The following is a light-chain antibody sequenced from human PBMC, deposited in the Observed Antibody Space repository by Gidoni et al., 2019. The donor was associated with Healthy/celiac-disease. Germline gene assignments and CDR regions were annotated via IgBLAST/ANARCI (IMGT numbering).Light chain of an antibody. J-gene: IGKJ4*01. CDR1: QSVSSY. V-gene: IGKV3-11*01. CDR3: QQRSNWPRVT. CDR2: DAS. Sequence: EIVLTQSPATLSLSPGERATLSCRASQSVSSYLAWYQQKPGQAPRLLIYDASNRATGIPARFSGSGSGTDFTLTISSLEPEDFEVYYCQQRSNWPRVTFGGGTKVEIK.